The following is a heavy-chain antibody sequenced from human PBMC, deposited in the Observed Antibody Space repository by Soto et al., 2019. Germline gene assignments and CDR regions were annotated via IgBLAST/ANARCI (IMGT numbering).Heavy chain of an antibody. CDR3: AIGDSSGYYHYYYGMDV. J-gene: IGHJ6*02. CDR1: GFTFSSYG. D-gene: IGHD3-22*01. CDR2: IWYDGSNK. V-gene: IGHV3-33*08. Sequence: PGGSLRLSCAASGFTFSSYGMHWVRQAPGKGLEWVAVIWYDGSNKYYADSVKGRFTISRDNSKNTLYLQMNSLRAEDTAVYYCAIGDSSGYYHYYYGMDVWGQGITVTVSS.